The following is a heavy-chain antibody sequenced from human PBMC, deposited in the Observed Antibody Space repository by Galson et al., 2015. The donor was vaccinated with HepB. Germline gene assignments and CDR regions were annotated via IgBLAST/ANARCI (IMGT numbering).Heavy chain of an antibody. Sequence: SLRLSCAASGFTFSSYAMSWVRQAPGKGLEWVSAISGSGGSTYYADSVKGRFTISRDNSKNTLYLQMNSLRAEDTAVYYCAKVGLYYYDSSGYYSHPFDYWGQGTMVT. CDR3: AKVGLYYYDSSGYYSHPFDY. V-gene: IGHV3-23*01. CDR1: GFTFSSYA. CDR2: ISGSGGST. J-gene: IGHJ4*02. D-gene: IGHD3-22*01.